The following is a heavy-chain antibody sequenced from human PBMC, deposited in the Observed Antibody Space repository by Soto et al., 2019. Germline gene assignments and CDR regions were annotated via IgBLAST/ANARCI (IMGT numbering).Heavy chain of an antibody. CDR3: ARDKPPQGYYGTDV. Sequence: SETLSLTCTVSGGSISSGGYYWNWIRQHPGKGLEWIGNIYYSGSTYYNPSLESRVTISLDTSKNQFYLKLSSVTAAHTAVYHCARDKPPQGYYGTDVWGQGTTVTVSS. J-gene: IGHJ6*02. CDR2: IYYSGST. CDR1: GGSISSGGYY. V-gene: IGHV4-31*03.